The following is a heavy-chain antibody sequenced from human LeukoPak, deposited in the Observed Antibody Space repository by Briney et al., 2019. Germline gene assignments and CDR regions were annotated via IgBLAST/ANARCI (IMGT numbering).Heavy chain of an antibody. J-gene: IGHJ6*03. Sequence: SETLSLTCSVSDDSITMYYWTWIRQPPGKGLEWIGYVDHTGSTNFNPSFNGRVSISRDTTKNLFSLRLRSVTAADTAVYFCARGRVSSSTWYSTYYYYFYMDVWGKGTTVTVSS. V-gene: IGHV4-59*01. D-gene: IGHD1-1*01. CDR1: DDSITMYY. CDR2: VDHTGST. CDR3: ARGRVSSSTWYSTYYYYFYMDV.